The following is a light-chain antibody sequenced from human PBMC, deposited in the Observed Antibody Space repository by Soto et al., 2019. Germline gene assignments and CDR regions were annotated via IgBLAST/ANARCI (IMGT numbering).Light chain of an antibody. CDR2: KVS. Sequence: DVVMTQSPLSLPVTLGQPASISCRSSESLVHDDGNTYLNWFQQRPGQSPRRLIYKVSNRGSGVSDRFSGSGSGSNFTLKISRVEAEDIVVYYCMQGTNWHPKFGKGTKVDI. CDR3: MQGTNWHPK. V-gene: IGKV2-30*02. CDR1: ESLVHDDGNTY. J-gene: IGKJ1*01.